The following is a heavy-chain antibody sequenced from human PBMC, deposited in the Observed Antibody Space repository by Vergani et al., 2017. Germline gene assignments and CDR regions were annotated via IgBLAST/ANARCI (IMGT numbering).Heavy chain of an antibody. Sequence: QVQLQESGPGLVKPSETLSLTCTVSGGSISSYYWSWIRQPAGKGLEWIGRIYTSGSTNYNPSLKSRVTMSVDTSKHQFSLKLSSVTAADTAVYYCAREDYYDSSGYLDYWGQGTLVTVSS. V-gene: IGHV4-4*07. CDR3: AREDYYDSSGYLDY. CDR2: IYTSGST. J-gene: IGHJ4*02. CDR1: GGSISSYY. D-gene: IGHD3-22*01.